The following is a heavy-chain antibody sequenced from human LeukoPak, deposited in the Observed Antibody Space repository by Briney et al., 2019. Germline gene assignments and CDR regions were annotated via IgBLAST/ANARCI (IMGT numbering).Heavy chain of an antibody. CDR3: ARDQEMEARYYGMDV. CDR2: ISYDGSNK. Sequence: GGSLRFSGAASGFTFSSYAMHWVRQAPGKGLKWVAVISYDGSNKYYADSVKGRFTISRDNSKNTLYLQMNSLRAEDTAVYYCARDQEMEARYYGMDVWGQGTTVTVSS. CDR1: GFTFSSYA. D-gene: IGHD5-24*01. V-gene: IGHV3-30*04. J-gene: IGHJ6*02.